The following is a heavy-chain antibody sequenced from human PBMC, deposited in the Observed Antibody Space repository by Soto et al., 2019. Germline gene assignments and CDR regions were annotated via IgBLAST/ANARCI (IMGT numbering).Heavy chain of an antibody. CDR3: ARVSGSYYLLTFDY. J-gene: IGHJ4*02. CDR2: IYYSGST. CDR1: GGSISGYY. Sequence: PSETLSLTCTVSGGSISGYYWSWIRQPPGKGLEWIGYIYYSGSTNYNPSLKSRVTISVDTSKNQFSLKLSSVTAADTAVYYCARVSGSYYLLTFDYWGQGTLVTVSS. D-gene: IGHD1-26*01. V-gene: IGHV4-59*01.